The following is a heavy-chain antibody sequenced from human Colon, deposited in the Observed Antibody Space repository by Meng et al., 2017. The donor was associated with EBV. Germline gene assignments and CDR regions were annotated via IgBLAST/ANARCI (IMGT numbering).Heavy chain of an antibody. V-gene: IGHV4-4*02. CDR1: GDSITNPKW. Sequence: VQLPNAAPAMVMPSQILLLACSGCGDSITNPKWSACVRQPPGKGLEWSREIPHRGSIAYNPSLKSRVSMSIDKSKNQVSLKLTSVTAADTAVYHCLRGTGGSVWGQGTLVTVSS. CDR2: IPHRGSI. CDR3: LRGTGGSV. J-gene: IGHJ1*01. D-gene: IGHD3-10*01.